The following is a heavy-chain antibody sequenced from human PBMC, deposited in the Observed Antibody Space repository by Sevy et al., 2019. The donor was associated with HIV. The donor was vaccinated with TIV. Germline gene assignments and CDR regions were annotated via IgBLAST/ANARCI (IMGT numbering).Heavy chain of an antibody. Sequence: GSLRLSCAASGFTFSSYAMSWVRQAPGKGLEWVSAISGSGGSTYYADSVKGRFTISRDNSKNTLYLQMNSLRAEDTAVYYCAKDLEQSDAFDIWGQGTMVTVSS. CDR3: AKDLEQSDAFDI. V-gene: IGHV3-23*01. CDR1: GFTFSSYA. D-gene: IGHD6-19*01. CDR2: ISGSGGST. J-gene: IGHJ3*02.